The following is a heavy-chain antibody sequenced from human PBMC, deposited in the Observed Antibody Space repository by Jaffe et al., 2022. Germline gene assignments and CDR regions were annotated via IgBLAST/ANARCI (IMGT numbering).Heavy chain of an antibody. V-gene: IGHV4-34*01. D-gene: IGHD3-10*01. CDR3: ARGPIHPYGSGSYYRY. Sequence: QVQLQQWGAGLLKPSETLSLTCAVYGGSFSGYYWSWIRQPPGKGLEWIGEINHSGSTNYNPSLKSRVTISVDTSKNQFSLKLSSVTAADTAVYYCARGPIHPYGSGSYYRYWGQGTLVTVSS. J-gene: IGHJ4*02. CDR1: GGSFSGYY. CDR2: INHSGST.